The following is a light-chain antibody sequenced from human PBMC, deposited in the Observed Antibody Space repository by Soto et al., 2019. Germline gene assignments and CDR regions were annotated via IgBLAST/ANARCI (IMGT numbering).Light chain of an antibody. V-gene: IGKV3-20*01. J-gene: IGKJ1*01. CDR2: GAS. CDR1: QSVSSSY. Sequence: EIVLTQSPGTLSLSPGERATLSCRASQSVSSSYLAWYQQKPGQAPRLLIYGASSRATGIPDRFSGSGSWTDSTLTISRLEPEDFAVYYCQQYDSSPLTFGQGTKVEIK. CDR3: QQYDSSPLT.